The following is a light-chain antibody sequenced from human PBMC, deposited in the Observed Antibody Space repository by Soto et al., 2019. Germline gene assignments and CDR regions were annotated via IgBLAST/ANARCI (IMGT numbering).Light chain of an antibody. CDR1: HDIGNF. V-gene: IGKV1-33*01. CDR3: QQYDNIPVFT. CDR2: DAS. Sequence: DIRMTQSPSSLSASIGDRVTIACRASHDIGNFLNWYQQTTGQAPKLLIYDASNLERGVPSRFSGTGCGTDFSLTITCLQPDDAATYYCQQYDNIPVFTFGPGTKV. J-gene: IGKJ3*01.